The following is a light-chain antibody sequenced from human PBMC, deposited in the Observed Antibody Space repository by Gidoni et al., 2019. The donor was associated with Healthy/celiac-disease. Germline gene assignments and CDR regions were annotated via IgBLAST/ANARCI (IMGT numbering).Light chain of an antibody. CDR2: GAS. V-gene: IGKV3-20*01. J-gene: IGKJ1*01. Sequence: EIVLTQSPGTLSLSPGERATLSCRASQSVSSSYLAWYQQKPGQAPRLLIYGASSRATVIPDRFSGSGSGTDFTLTISRLEPEDFAVYYCQQYGSSPTRTFGQGTKVEIK. CDR3: QQYGSSPTRT. CDR1: QSVSSSY.